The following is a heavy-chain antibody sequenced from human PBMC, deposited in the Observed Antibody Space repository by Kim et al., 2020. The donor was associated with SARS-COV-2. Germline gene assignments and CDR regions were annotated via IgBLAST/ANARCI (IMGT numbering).Heavy chain of an antibody. CDR2: IYYSGST. CDR1: GGSISSGGYY. V-gene: IGHV4-31*03. J-gene: IGHJ4*02. D-gene: IGHD3-22*01. CDR3: ARFTHYDSSGYYYGGPLVDY. Sequence: SETLSLTCTVSGGSISSGGYYWSWIRQHPGKGLEWIGYIYYSGSTYYNPSLKSRVTISVDTSKNQFSLKLSSVTAADTAVYYCARFTHYDSSGYYYGGPLVDYWGQGTLVTVSS.